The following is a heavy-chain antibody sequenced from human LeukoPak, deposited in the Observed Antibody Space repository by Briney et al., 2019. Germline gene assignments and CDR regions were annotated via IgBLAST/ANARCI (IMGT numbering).Heavy chain of an antibody. V-gene: IGHV3-21*01. CDR1: GFTFISYS. J-gene: IGHJ4*02. CDR3: ARDRNYYDSSGYSTEDY. CDR2: ISSSSSFV. D-gene: IGHD3-22*01. Sequence: AGGSLRLSCAASGFTFISYSMNWVRQAPGKGLEWVSTISSSSSFVYYADSVKGRFTISRDNAKNSLYLQMNSLRAEDTAVYYCARDRNYYDSSGYSTEDYWGQGTLVTVSS.